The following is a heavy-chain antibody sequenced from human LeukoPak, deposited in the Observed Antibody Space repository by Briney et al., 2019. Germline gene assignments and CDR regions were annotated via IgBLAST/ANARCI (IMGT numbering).Heavy chain of an antibody. Sequence: GGSLRLSCAASGFTFSSYGMHWVRQAPGKGLEWVAFIRYDGSNKYYADSVKGRFTISRDNSKNTLYLQMNSLRAEDTAVYYCAKDRWSRYQLPMGYWYFDLWGRGTLVTVSS. CDR3: AKDRWSRYQLPMGYWYFDL. CDR2: IRYDGSNK. D-gene: IGHD2-2*01. J-gene: IGHJ2*01. V-gene: IGHV3-30*02. CDR1: GFTFSSYG.